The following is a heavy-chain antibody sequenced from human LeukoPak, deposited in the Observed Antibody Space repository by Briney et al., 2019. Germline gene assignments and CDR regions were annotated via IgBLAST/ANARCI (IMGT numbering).Heavy chain of an antibody. CDR2: ISPSGSST. D-gene: IGHD2-21*02. J-gene: IGHJ3*02. Sequence: GGSLRLSCAASGFAFGSYTMNWVRQAPGKGLEWVSSISPSGSSTWNADSVKGRFTISRDNSKNTLYLQMNSLRAEDTAVYYCARAPGYCGGDCYYHDAFDIWGQGTMVTVSS. CDR3: ARAPGYCGGDCYYHDAFDI. CDR1: GFAFGSYT. V-gene: IGHV3-21*01.